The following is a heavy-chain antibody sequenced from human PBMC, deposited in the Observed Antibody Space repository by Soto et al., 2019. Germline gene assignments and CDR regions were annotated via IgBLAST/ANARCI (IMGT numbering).Heavy chain of an antibody. V-gene: IGHV1-69*10. J-gene: IGHJ4*02. CDR3: SAPEGEVLVY. CDR2: IMPTFGMA. D-gene: IGHD1-26*01. Sequence: ASVKVSCKASGGTLSSYGINWVRQAPGQGLEWMGGIMPTFGMAKYAQKFQGRVTITADKSTNTAYMELTRLTSEDIAIYYCSAPEGEVLVYWGQGTPVTVSS. CDR1: GGTLSSYG.